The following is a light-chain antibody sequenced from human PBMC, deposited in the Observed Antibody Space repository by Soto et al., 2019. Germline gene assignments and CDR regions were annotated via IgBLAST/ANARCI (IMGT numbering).Light chain of an antibody. J-gene: IGKJ1*01. V-gene: IGKV3-20*01. CDR2: GAS. Sequence: EIVLTQSPGTLSLSPGERATLSCRASQSVSNNYLAWYQQKPGQAPRLLIYGASSRATGIPDRFSGSGSGTDFTLTISSLQSEDFAVYYCQQYNNWPWTFGQGTKVDIK. CDR1: QSVSNNY. CDR3: QQYNNWPWT.